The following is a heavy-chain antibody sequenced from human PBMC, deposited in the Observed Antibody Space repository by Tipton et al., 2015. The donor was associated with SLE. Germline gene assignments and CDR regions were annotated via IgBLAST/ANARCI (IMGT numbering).Heavy chain of an antibody. D-gene: IGHD5-18*01. J-gene: IGHJ4*02. Sequence: SIYHSGSTYYNPSLKSRVTISLDTSKNQFSLKLSSMTAADTAVYYCARAGYSYDSGYWGQGTLVTVSS. CDR3: ARAGYSYDSGY. CDR2: IYHSGST. V-gene: IGHV4-38-2*02.